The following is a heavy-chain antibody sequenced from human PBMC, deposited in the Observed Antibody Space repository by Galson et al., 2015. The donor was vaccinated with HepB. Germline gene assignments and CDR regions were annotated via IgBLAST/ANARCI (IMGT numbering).Heavy chain of an antibody. V-gene: IGHV3-74*01. CDR3: ARDKVGEPYPFDY. Sequence: SLRLSCAASDFTFSSYWIHWVRQPPGKGLMWVSAINGDASITYYADSVRGRFTISRDNAKNTVYLQMNSLRVEDMAVYYCARDKVGEPYPFDYRGQGALVTVSS. CDR1: DFTFSSYW. CDR2: INGDASIT. J-gene: IGHJ4*02.